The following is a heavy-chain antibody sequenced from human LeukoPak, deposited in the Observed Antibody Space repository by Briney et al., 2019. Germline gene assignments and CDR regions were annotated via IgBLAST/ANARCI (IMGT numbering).Heavy chain of an antibody. CDR3: AREATIFGVVIDYFDY. CDR1: GFTFSSYG. D-gene: IGHD3-3*01. V-gene: IGHV3-7*03. CDR2: IKQDGSEK. Sequence: PGGSLRLSCAASGFTFSSYGMHWVRQAPGKELEWVANIKQDGSEKYYVDSVKGRFTISRDNAKNSLYLQMSSLRAEDTALYYCAREATIFGVVIDYFDYWGQGTPVTVSS. J-gene: IGHJ4*02.